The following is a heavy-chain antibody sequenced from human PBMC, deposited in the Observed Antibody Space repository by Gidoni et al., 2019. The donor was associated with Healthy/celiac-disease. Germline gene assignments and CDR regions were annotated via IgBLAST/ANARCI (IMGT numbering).Heavy chain of an antibody. D-gene: IGHD2-15*01. J-gene: IGHJ4*02. CDR3: AKDRVVAATLYYFDY. Sequence: QVQLVESGGGVVPPGRSLRLSCAASGFTFSSYGMHWVRQAPGKGLEWVAVISYDGSNKYYADSVKGRFTISRDNSKNTLYLQMNSLRAEDTAVYYCAKDRVVAATLYYFDYWGQGTLVTVSS. CDR1: GFTFSSYG. V-gene: IGHV3-30*18. CDR2: ISYDGSNK.